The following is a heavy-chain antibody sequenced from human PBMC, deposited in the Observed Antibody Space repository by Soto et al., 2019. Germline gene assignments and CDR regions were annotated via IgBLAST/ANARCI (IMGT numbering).Heavy chain of an antibody. D-gene: IGHD3-9*01. CDR1: GFTFSDYY. CDR2: ISSSSSYT. J-gene: IGHJ3*02. CDR3: ARDADILTGSDAFDI. Sequence: GGSLRLSCAASGFTFSDYYMSWIRQAPGKGLEWVSYISSSSSYTNYADSVKGRFTISRDNTKNSLYLQMNSLRAEDTAVYYCARDADILTGSDAFDIWGQGTMVTVSS. V-gene: IGHV3-11*05.